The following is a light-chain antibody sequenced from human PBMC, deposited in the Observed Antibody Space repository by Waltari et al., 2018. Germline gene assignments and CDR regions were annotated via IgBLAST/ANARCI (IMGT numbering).Light chain of an antibody. CDR2: DVT. J-gene: IGLJ1*01. Sequence: QSALTQPASVSGSPGQSITISCTGTSSDVGASNYVSWYQQHPGKAPNLMIYDVTTRPSGVSGRFSGSKSGNTASLTISGLQAEDEADYYCSSYISGVTLYVFGTGTKVTVL. V-gene: IGLV2-14*03. CDR1: SSDVGASNY. CDR3: SSYISGVTLYV.